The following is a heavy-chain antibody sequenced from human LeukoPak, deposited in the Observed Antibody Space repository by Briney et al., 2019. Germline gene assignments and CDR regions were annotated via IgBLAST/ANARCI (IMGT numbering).Heavy chain of an antibody. Sequence: PSETLSLTCTVSGGSTSSSSYYWGWIRQPPGKGLEWIGSIYYSGSTYYNPSLKSRVTISVDTSKNQFSLKLSSVTAADTAVYYCASLPTYYYDSSGKPPWGQGTLVTVSS. CDR1: GGSTSSSSYY. CDR2: IYYSGST. D-gene: IGHD3-22*01. J-gene: IGHJ5*02. CDR3: ASLPTYYYDSSGKPP. V-gene: IGHV4-39*01.